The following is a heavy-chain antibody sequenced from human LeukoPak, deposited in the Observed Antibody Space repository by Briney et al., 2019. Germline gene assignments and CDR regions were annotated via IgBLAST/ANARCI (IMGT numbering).Heavy chain of an antibody. D-gene: IGHD3-3*01. V-gene: IGHV4-34*01. CDR1: GGSFSGYY. CDR3: ARLPTLLRFLEGSGWFDP. Sequence: SETLSLTCAVYGGSFSGYYWSWIRQPPGKGLEWIGSIYYSGSTYYNPSLKSRVTISVDTSKNQFSLKLSSVTAADTAVYYCARLPTLLRFLEGSGWFDPWGQGTLVTVSS. J-gene: IGHJ5*02. CDR2: IYYSGST.